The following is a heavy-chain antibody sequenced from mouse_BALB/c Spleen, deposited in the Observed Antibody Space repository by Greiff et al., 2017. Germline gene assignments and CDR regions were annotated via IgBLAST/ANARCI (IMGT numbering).Heavy chain of an antibody. V-gene: IGHV3-2*02. J-gene: IGHJ4*01. CDR2: ISYSGST. CDR3: ARGDYDGAMDY. Sequence: EVHLVESGPGLVKPSQSLSLTCTVTGYSITSDYAWNWIRQFPGNKLEWMGYISYSGSTSYNPSLKSRISITRDTSKNQFFLQLNSVTTEDTATYYCARGDYDGAMDYWGKGTSVTVSS. D-gene: IGHD2-4*01. CDR1: GYSITSDYA.